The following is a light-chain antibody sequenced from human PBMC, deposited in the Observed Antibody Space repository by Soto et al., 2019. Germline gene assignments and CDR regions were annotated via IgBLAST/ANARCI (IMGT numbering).Light chain of an antibody. CDR2: ADN. Sequence: QSVLTQPPSVSGAPGQRVTISCTGTNSNIGADYGVQWYQQFPGTAPKLLIYADNIRPSGVPDRFSDSKYATSASLAITGLQHDDEGDYYCQYYERSVVGLVFGAGTQLAV. CDR3: QYYERSVVGLV. J-gene: IGLJ3*02. CDR1: NSNIGADYG. V-gene: IGLV1-40*01.